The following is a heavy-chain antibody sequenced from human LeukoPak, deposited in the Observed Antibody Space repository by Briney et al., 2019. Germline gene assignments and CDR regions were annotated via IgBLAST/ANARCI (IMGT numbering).Heavy chain of an antibody. D-gene: IGHD6-19*01. CDR3: ARETGGSGWYDRVY. CDR1: GGSISSGSYY. V-gene: IGHV4-61*02. J-gene: IGHJ4*02. CDR2: IYTSGST. Sequence: PSETLSLTCTVSGGSISSGSYYWSWIRQPAGTGLEWIGRIYTSGSTNYNPSLKSRVTISVDTSKNRFSLKLSSVTAADTAVYYCARETGGSGWYDRVYWGQGTMVTVSS.